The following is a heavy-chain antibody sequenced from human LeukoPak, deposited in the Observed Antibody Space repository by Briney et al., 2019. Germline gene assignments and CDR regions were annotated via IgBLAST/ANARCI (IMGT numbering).Heavy chain of an antibody. V-gene: IGHV4-34*01. CDR2: INHSGST. Sequence: PSETLSLTCAVYGGSFSGYYWSWIRQPPGKGLEWIGEINHSGSTNYNPSLRSRVTMSVDTSKNQFSLKLSSVTAADTAVYYCARPGIGSAVYYFDYWGQGTLVTVSS. CDR3: ARPGIGSAVYYFDY. J-gene: IGHJ4*02. D-gene: IGHD3-10*01. CDR1: GGSFSGYY.